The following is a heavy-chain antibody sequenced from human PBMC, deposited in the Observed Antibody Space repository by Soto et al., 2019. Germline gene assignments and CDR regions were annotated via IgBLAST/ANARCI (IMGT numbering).Heavy chain of an antibody. V-gene: IGHV3-30*18. D-gene: IGHD5-12*01. Sequence: QVQLVESGGGVVQPGRSLRLSCAASGFMFSFYGMHWVRQAPGKGPEWVAVISSDGRIEFYADPMKGRFTISRDNPKKVLSLEINNLSAEDAATISCAKGAIEYSASVDHWGQGTLVLVSS. J-gene: IGHJ4*02. CDR1: GFMFSFYG. CDR2: ISSDGRIE. CDR3: AKGAIEYSASVDH.